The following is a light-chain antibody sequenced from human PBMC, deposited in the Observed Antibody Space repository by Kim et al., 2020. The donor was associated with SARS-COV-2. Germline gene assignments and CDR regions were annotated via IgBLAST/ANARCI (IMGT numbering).Light chain of an antibody. CDR2: RDD. CDR1: SSPIGSNF. V-gene: IGLV1-47*01. Sequence: GERVTISCSGSSSPIGSNFVFWYQHLPGTAPKALIYRDDQRPSGVPDRFSGSKSGTSASLAINGLRSEDEADYYCAAWDDRLGGWVFGGGTQLTVL. J-gene: IGLJ3*02. CDR3: AAWDDRLGGWV.